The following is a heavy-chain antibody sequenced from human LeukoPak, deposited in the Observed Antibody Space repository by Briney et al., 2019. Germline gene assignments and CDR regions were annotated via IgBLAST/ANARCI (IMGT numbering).Heavy chain of an antibody. V-gene: IGHV3-48*01. CDR2: ISSQSSTI. Sequence: PGGSLRLSCAASDFTFTSYSMNWVRQAPGKGLEWVSYISSQSSTIYYADSVKGRFTISRDNAKNSLYLQMNSLRAEDTAVYYCARGLERGYFDYRGQGTLVTVSS. CDR1: DFTFTSYS. J-gene: IGHJ4*02. D-gene: IGHD1-1*01. CDR3: ARGLERGYFDY.